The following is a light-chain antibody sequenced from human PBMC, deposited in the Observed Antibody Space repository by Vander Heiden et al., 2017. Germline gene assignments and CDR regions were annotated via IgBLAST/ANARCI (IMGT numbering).Light chain of an antibody. V-gene: IGLV2-11*01. CDR1: SRDVGAYNY. CDR3: FSYGGSYTLV. CDR2: DVS. J-gene: IGLJ2*01. Sequence: QSALPQPRSVSGSPGQSVTLSCTGTSRDVGAYNYVSWYQQHPDKAPKLMIFDVSERPSGVPDRFSGSRSGNTAALTIAGLQAEDEADYYCFSYGGSYTLVLGGGTKVTVL.